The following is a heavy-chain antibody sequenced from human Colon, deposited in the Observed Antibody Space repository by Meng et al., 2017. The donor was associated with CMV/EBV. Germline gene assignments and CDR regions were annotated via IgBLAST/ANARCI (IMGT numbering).Heavy chain of an antibody. CDR3: ARMPGASVGFDY. CDR1: GASTGTNY. D-gene: IGHD5/OR15-5a*01. J-gene: IGHJ4*02. V-gene: IGHV4-59*01. CDR2: IFYRGTI. Sequence: SETLSLTCAVSGASTGTNYWSWVRQPPGKGLEWVGYIFYRGTIQYNPSLKSRVTISVDTSKNQVSLKLTVVTAGDTAVYYCARMPGASVGFDYWGQGALVTVSS.